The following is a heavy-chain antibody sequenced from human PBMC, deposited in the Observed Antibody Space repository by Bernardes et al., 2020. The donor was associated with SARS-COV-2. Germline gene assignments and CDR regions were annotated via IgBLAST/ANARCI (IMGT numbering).Heavy chain of an antibody. V-gene: IGHV3-23*01. CDR1: GFTFPSYA. CDR2: ISGSGATT. D-gene: IGHD3-22*01. Sequence: GGSLRLSCAASGFTFPSYAMSWVRQAPGKGLEWVSGISGSGATTYYADSVKGRFTISRDHSKKTIYLQMNSLRAEDTAVYYCAKGGKAFHETSGPDYWGQGTLGSVSS. CDR3: AKGGKAFHETSGPDY. J-gene: IGHJ4*02.